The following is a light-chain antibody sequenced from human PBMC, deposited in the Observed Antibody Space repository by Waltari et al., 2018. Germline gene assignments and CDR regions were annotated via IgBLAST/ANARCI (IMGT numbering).Light chain of an antibody. J-gene: IGLJ2*01. CDR2: DVS. CDR1: SSDVGGYNY. V-gene: IGLV2-14*03. CDR3: SSYTISSTYVV. Sequence: QSALTQPASVSGSPGQSITISCTGTSSDVGGYNYVSWYQQHPGKAPKLMIYDVSNRPSGVSNRFAGSKAGNTASRTISGLQAEDEADYYCSSYTISSTYVVFGGGTKLTVL.